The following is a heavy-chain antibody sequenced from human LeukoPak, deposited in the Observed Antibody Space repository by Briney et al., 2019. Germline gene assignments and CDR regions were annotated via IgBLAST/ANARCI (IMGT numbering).Heavy chain of an antibody. Sequence: GGSLRLSCTASGFTFSSHWMTWVRQAPGKGLEWVANTNEAGSGQNYVGSVKGRLTVSRDNAKNSLYLQMNSLRVEDTAIYYCSNKRDYWGQGTLVTVSS. CDR2: TNEAGSGQ. CDR3: SNKRDY. V-gene: IGHV3-7*01. CDR1: GFTFSSHW. J-gene: IGHJ4*02.